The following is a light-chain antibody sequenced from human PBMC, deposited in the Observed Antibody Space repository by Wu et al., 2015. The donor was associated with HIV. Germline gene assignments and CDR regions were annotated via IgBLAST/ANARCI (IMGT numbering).Light chain of an antibody. CDR3: QKYNTAPWT. Sequence: IQLTQSPSSLSASVGDRVTITCRASQGISNFLAWYQRKPGKPPMVLIYAASTLQSGVPSRFSGSGSGTDFTLTISSLQPEDVATYYCQKYNTAPWTFGQGTKVEMK. CDR2: AAS. J-gene: IGKJ1*01. V-gene: IGKV1-27*01. CDR1: QGISNF.